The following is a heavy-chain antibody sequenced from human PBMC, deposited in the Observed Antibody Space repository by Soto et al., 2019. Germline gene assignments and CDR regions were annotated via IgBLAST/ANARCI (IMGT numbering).Heavy chain of an antibody. CDR2: IYYSGST. V-gene: IGHV4-31*03. CDR3: AREEGTTKAFDI. Sequence: QVQLQESGPGLVKPSQTLSLTCTVSGVSISSGGYYWSWIRQHPGKGLEWIGYIYYSGSTYYNPSLKSRVTIAVDTAKNQFSLKLSSVTAADTAVYYCAREEGTTKAFDIWGHGTMVTVSS. CDR1: GVSISSGGYY. D-gene: IGHD1-7*01. J-gene: IGHJ3*02.